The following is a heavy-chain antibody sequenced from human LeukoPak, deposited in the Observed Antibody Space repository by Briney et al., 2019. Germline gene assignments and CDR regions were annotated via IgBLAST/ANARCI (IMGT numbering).Heavy chain of an antibody. V-gene: IGHV1-2*02. CDR1: GYTFTGYY. CDR2: INPNSGGT. D-gene: IGHD2-15*01. J-gene: IGHJ5*02. Sequence: GASVKVSCKASGYTFTGYYMHWVRQAPGQGLEWMGWINPNSGGTNYAQKFQGRVTMTRDTSISTAYMELSRLRSDDTAVYYCARGLWGECSGGSCYSGWFDPWGQGTLVIVSS. CDR3: ARGLWGECSGGSCYSGWFDP.